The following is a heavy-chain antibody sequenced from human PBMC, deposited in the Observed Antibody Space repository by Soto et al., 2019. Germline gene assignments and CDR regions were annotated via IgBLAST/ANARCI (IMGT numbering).Heavy chain of an antibody. V-gene: IGHV1-69*12. CDR2: IIPIFGKV. CDR1: GGTFRTYA. J-gene: IGHJ6*02. CDR3: AHGAVAGTPTSYYYYGMDV. Sequence: QVQLLQSGAEVKKPGSSVRVSCEASGGTFRTYAISWVRQAPGQGLEWMGEIIPIFGKVNYAQKFQGRVTLTADESKTTVYMDLRSLTSEDPAVYYCAHGAVAGTPTSYYYYGMDVWGQGTTVTVS. D-gene: IGHD6-19*01.